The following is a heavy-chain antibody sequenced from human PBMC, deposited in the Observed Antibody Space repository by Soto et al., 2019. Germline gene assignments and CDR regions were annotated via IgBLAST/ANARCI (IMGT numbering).Heavy chain of an antibody. Sequence: QLQLQESGPGLVRPSETLSLTCTVSGGSIRSTSYYWGWIRQPPGKGLEWIGYNYYSGSTYYNPSLKSRITISVDTSKNQFSLKLSSVTAADTAVYYGARRGIHSTIAFDIWGQGTMVIVSS. CDR2: NYYSGST. J-gene: IGHJ3*02. V-gene: IGHV4-39*01. CDR3: ARRGIHSTIAFDI. D-gene: IGHD3-16*01. CDR1: GGSIRSTSYY.